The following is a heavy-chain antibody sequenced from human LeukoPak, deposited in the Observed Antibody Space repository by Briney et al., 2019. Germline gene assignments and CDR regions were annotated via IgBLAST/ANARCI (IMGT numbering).Heavy chain of an antibody. CDR2: IYYSGST. D-gene: IGHD2-2*02. J-gene: IGHJ4*02. Sequence: SETLSLTCTVSGGSISSYYWSWIRQPPGKGLEWIGYIYYSGSTNYNPSLKSRVTISVDTSKNQFSLKLSSVTAADTAVYYCARRPRYCSSTSCYTVDYWGQGTLVTVSS. V-gene: IGHV4-59*01. CDR1: GGSISSYY. CDR3: ARRPRYCSSTSCYTVDY.